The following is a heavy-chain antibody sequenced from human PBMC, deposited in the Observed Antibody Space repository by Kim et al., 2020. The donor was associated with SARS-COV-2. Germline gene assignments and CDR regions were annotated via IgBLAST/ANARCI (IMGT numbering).Heavy chain of an antibody. J-gene: IGHJ4*02. V-gene: IGHV4-31*03. CDR3: SRGMEYDILTGYYSFFDY. D-gene: IGHD3-9*01. CDR2: IYYSGST. Sequence: SETLSLTCTVSGGSISSGGYYWSWIRQHPGKGLEWIGYIYYSGSTYYNPSLKSRVTISVDTSKNQFSLKLSSVTAAGTAVYYCSRGMEYDILTGYYSFFDYWRQGTLVTVSS. CDR1: GGSISSGGYY.